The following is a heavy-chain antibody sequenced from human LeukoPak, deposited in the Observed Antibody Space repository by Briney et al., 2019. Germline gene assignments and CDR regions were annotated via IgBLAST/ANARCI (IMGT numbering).Heavy chain of an antibody. D-gene: IGHD3-10*01. CDR1: GFTFSSYA. Sequence: GGSLRLSCAASGFTFSSYAMHWVRQAPGKGLEWVAAISYDGSNKYYADSVKGRFTISRDNSKNTLYLQMNSLRAEDTAVYYCARGPPRLLWFGELFSAPAPFDYWGQGTLVTVSS. V-gene: IGHV3-30-3*01. CDR2: ISYDGSNK. CDR3: ARGPPRLLWFGELFSAPAPFDY. J-gene: IGHJ4*02.